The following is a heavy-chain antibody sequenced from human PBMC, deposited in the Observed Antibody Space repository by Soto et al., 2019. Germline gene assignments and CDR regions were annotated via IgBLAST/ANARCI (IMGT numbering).Heavy chain of an antibody. CDR3: ARAAYYDMVNGMDV. CDR2: INPNSGGT. CDR1: GYTFTGYY. D-gene: IGHD3-22*01. J-gene: IGHJ6*02. V-gene: IGHV1-2*04. Sequence: QVQLVQSGAEVKKPGASVKVSCKASGYTFTGYYMHWVRQAPGQGLEWMGWINPNSGGTNYAQKFQGWVTMTRDTSISTAYMELSRLRADDTAVYYCARAAYYDMVNGMDVWGQGTTVTVSS.